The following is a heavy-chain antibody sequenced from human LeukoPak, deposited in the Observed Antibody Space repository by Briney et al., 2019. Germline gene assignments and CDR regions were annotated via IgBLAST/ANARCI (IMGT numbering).Heavy chain of an antibody. J-gene: IGHJ6*04. V-gene: IGHV3-74*01. CDR2: IKSDGSS. CDR1: GFTFSSYW. Sequence: GGSLRLSCAASGFTFSSYWMHWVRQAPGKGLVWVSRIKSDGSSIYADSVKGRFTISRDNAKNTLYLQMNSLRAEDTAVYYCAELGITMIGGVWGKGTTVTISS. CDR3: AELGITMIGGV. D-gene: IGHD3-10*02.